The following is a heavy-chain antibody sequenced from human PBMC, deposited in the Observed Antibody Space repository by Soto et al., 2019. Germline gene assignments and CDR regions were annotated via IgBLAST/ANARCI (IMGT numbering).Heavy chain of an antibody. J-gene: IGHJ6*04. CDR3: ARAGLGVAGKDYGMDV. CDR2: ISGYNGNT. V-gene: IGHV1-18*01. CDR1: GYTFTSYG. D-gene: IGHD6-19*01. Sequence: QVQLVQSGSEVKKPGASVKVSCKASGYTFTSYGISWVRQAPGQGLEWMGWISGYNGNTNYAQKDQGSVTRTTYTSTSTADVQGRSLRSDDTAVYYCARAGLGVAGKDYGMDVWGRGTTVTVSS.